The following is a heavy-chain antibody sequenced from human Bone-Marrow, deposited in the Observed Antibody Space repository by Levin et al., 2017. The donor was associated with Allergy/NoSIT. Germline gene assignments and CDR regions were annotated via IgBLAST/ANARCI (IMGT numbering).Heavy chain of an antibody. Sequence: PGGSLRLSCAASGFTFDDYGMSWVRQAPGKGLEWVSGINWNGGSTGYADSVKGRFTISRDNAKNSLYLQMNSLRAEDTALYYCARGTGSWYVGAFDIWGQGTMVTVSS. J-gene: IGHJ3*02. CDR2: INWNGGST. CDR3: ARGTGSWYVGAFDI. V-gene: IGHV3-20*04. CDR1: GFTFDDYG. D-gene: IGHD6-13*01.